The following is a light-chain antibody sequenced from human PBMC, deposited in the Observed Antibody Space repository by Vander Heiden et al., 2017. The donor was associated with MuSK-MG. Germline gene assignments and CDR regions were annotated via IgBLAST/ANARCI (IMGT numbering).Light chain of an antibody. CDR3: QQRSNWPPIT. J-gene: IGKJ5*01. CDR2: DAS. Sequence: EIVLTQSPATLSLSPGHRATLSSRASQSVSSYLAWYQQKPGQAPRLLSYDASNRATGIPARFSGSGSGTDFTLTISSLEPEDFAVYYCQQRSNWPPITFGQGTRLEIK. V-gene: IGKV3-11*01. CDR1: QSVSSY.